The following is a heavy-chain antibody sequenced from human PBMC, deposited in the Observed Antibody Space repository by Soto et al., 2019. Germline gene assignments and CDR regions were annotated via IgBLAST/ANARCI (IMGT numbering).Heavy chain of an antibody. V-gene: IGHV3-53*03. CDR2: FYRGGSR. J-gene: IGHJ5*02. Sequence: EVQMVESGGGLIQPGGSLKLSCAVSGFGVTESETYVSWIRQAPGKGLEWVAAFYRGGSRNYAASVKGRFVISRDKSENSVFLQLNLVRVEDTAVYYCAREVVVGATAKFDRWGQGTMVIVSP. CDR3: AREVVVGATAKFDR. CDR1: GFGVTESETY. D-gene: IGHD2-21*01.